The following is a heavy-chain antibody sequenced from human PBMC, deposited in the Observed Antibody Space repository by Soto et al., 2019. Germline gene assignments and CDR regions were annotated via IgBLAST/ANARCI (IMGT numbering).Heavy chain of an antibody. J-gene: IGHJ4*02. V-gene: IGHV3-23*01. CDR1: GFTFSNYA. CDR3: ARAIGADFFDY. CDR2: ISDNGANT. D-gene: IGHD6-25*01. Sequence: GGSLRLSCIASGFTFSNYAMSWVRQAPGKGLEWVSTISDNGANTFIGDSMKDHFDISRDNSKNTVFLHLSTVRAEDTAIYYCARAIGADFFDYWGQGTPVTVSS.